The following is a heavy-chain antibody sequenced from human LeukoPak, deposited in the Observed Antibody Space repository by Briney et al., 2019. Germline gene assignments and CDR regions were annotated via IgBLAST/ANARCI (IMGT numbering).Heavy chain of an antibody. CDR3: ARDFSWVYFDY. Sequence: PGGSLRLSCAASGFTFSSYAMSWVRQAPGKGLEWVANIKQDGSEKYYVDSVKGRFTISRDNAKNSLYLQMNSLRAEDTAVYYCARDFSWVYFDYWGHGTLVTVSS. CDR1: GFTFSSYA. J-gene: IGHJ4*01. D-gene: IGHD3-16*01. V-gene: IGHV3-7*01. CDR2: IKQDGSEK.